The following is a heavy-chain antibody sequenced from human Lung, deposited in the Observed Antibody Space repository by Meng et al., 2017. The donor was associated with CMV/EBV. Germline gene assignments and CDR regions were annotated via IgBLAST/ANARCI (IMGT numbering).Heavy chain of an antibody. CDR1: GGSISSYY. D-gene: IGHD3-3*01. CDR2: TYYSGST. J-gene: IGHJ5*02. CDR3: AREVKGSYDFWSGYNWFDP. Sequence: LSXTVSGGSISSYYWSWIRQPPGKGLEWIGYTYYSGSTNYNPSLKSRVTISVDTSKNQFTLKLSSVTAADTAVYYCAREVKGSYDFWSGYNWFDPWGQGTLVXVSS. V-gene: IGHV4-59*01.